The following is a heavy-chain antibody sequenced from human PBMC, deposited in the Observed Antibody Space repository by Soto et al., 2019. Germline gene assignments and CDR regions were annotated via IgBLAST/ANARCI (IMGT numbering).Heavy chain of an antibody. Sequence: QVQLVESGGGVVQPGKSLRLSCAASGFTFSSYGMHWVRQAPGMRLEWVAIISYDGSNQYYADSMKGRFTISRDNSKNTLYLQMNSLRAEDTGGYYCAKRRQLGDYYYYGMDVWGQGTTVTVSS. J-gene: IGHJ6*02. D-gene: IGHD3-10*01. CDR3: AKRRQLGDYYYYGMDV. CDR1: GFTFSSYG. V-gene: IGHV3-30*18. CDR2: ISYDGSNQ.